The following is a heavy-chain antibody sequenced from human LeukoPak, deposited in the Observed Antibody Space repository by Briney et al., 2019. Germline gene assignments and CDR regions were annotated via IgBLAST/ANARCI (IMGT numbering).Heavy chain of an antibody. J-gene: IGHJ4*02. CDR2: ISGSDTTI. CDR1: GFXFSSYE. Sequence: GGSLRLSCAASGFXFSSYEINWVRQAPGKGLEWLSYISGSDTTIYYADSVKGRFTISRDNAKTSLYLQLNSLRAEDTAVYYCVVHSVSSCYWGQGTLVIVSS. CDR3: VVHSVSSCY. V-gene: IGHV3-48*03. D-gene: IGHD1-26*01.